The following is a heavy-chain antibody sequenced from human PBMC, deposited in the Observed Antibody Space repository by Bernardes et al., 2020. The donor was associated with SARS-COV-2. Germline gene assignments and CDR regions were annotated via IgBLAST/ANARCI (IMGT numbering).Heavy chain of an antibody. D-gene: IGHD1-26*01. CDR3: ARRGGIVSPDDY. J-gene: IGHJ4*02. CDR1: GYNFANSW. CDR2: IYPGDSDT. V-gene: IGHV5-51*01. Sequence: GESLKISCTGSGYNFANSWIAWVRQMPGEGLECMGIIYPGDSDTRYSPSFEGRVTISADKSISTAKLQWSSLKASDTAMYYCARRGGIVSPDDYWGQGTLVTVSS.